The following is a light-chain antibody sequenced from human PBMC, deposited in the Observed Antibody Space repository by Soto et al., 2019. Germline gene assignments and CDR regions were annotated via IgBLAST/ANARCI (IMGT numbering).Light chain of an antibody. CDR1: RSDVGGYNY. CDR2: DVS. J-gene: IGLJ1*01. V-gene: IGLV2-14*01. CDR3: SSYTSSRRV. Sequence: QSAMTEPAAVSGAHGQASSICRTGTRSDVGGYNYVSWYQQHPGKAPKLMIYDVSNRPSGVSNRFSGSKSGNTASLTISGLQAEDEADYYCSSYTSSRRVFATGIKVPVL.